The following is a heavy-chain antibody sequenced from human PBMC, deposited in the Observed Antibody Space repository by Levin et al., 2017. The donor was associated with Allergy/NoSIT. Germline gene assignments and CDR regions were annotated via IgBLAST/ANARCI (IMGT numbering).Heavy chain of an antibody. Sequence: GGSLRLSCTASGFTFRNSWMSWVRQAPGKGLEWVANMKLVGSETHYADSVEGRFTISRDNAKNSLFLQMNSLRDEDTAVYGCAMGSPSKGNSCVYWGQGTLVTVS. V-gene: IGHV3-7*04. J-gene: IGHJ4*02. CDR2: MKLVGSET. D-gene: IGHD4-23*01. CDR3: AMGSPSKGNSCVY. CDR1: GFTFRNSW.